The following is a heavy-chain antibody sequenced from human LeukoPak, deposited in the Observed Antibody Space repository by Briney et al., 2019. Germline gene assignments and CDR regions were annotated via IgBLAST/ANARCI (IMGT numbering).Heavy chain of an antibody. D-gene: IGHD6-6*01. CDR1: GFTFSSYA. Sequence: GGSLRLSCAASGFTFSSYAMHWVRQAPGKGLEWVAVISYDGSNKYYADSVKGRFTISRDNSKNTLYLQMNSLRAEDTAVYYCARGIIAARGFDYWGQGTLVTVSS. CDR2: ISYDGSNK. J-gene: IGHJ4*02. V-gene: IGHV3-30-3*01. CDR3: ARGIIAARGFDY.